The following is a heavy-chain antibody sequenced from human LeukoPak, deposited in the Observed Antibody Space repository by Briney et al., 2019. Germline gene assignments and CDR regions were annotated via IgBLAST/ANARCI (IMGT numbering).Heavy chain of an antibody. CDR2: IKQDGSEI. Sequence: GGSLRLSCAASGFTFSSYAMHWVRQAPGKGLEWVANIKQDGSEIYYVDSVKGRFTISRDNAKNSLYLQMESLRAEDTAVYHCARKLSTAAAGYNWIDPWGQGTLVTVSS. CDR1: GFTFSSYA. J-gene: IGHJ5*02. V-gene: IGHV3-7*01. D-gene: IGHD6-13*01. CDR3: ARKLSTAAAGYNWIDP.